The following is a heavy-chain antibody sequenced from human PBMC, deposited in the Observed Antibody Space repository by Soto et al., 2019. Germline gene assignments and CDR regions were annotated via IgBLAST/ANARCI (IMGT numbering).Heavy chain of an antibody. CDR3: VKDRYYYDSSAYRSAY. J-gene: IGHJ4*02. CDR2: IYSNGGST. Sequence: GGSLRLSCSASGFTFSNYAMHWVRQAPGKGLEYVSAIYSNGGSTFYADSVRGRFTISRDNSKNTLYLQMSSLRAGDTAVYYCVKDRYYYDSSAYRSAYWGQGTLVTVSS. D-gene: IGHD3-22*01. CDR1: GFTFSNYA. V-gene: IGHV3-64D*06.